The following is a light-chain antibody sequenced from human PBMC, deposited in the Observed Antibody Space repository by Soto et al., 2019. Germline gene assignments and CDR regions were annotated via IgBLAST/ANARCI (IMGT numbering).Light chain of an antibody. CDR2: DAS. CDR1: QSVSNNY. Sequence: EIVLTQSPGTLSMSPGERATLSCRASQSVSNNYLAWYQQKPSQAPRLLIYDASNLETGVPSRFSGSGSGTDFTFTISSLQPEDIATYYCQQYDNLLTFGGGTKVDIK. V-gene: IGKV3-20*01. J-gene: IGKJ4*01. CDR3: QQYDNLLT.